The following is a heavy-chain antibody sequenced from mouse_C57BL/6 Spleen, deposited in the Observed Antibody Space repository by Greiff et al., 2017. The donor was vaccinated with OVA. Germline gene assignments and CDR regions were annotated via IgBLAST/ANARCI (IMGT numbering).Heavy chain of an antibody. Sequence: EVHLVESGGGLVKPGGSLKLSCAASGFTFSDYGMHWVRQAPEQGLEWVAYISSGSSTIYYADTVQGRFPIPRDKAKTTRFLQMTSLRSEDTAMYYCARVRGGYYFDYGGQGTTLTVSS. D-gene: IGHD2-5*01. J-gene: IGHJ2*01. CDR2: ISSGSSTI. CDR1: GFTFSDYG. V-gene: IGHV5-17*01. CDR3: ARVRGGYYFDY.